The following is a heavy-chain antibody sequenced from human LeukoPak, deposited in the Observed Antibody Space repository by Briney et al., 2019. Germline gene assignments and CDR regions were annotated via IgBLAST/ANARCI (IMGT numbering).Heavy chain of an antibody. CDR3: ARVSGVLLDSSGAYFDY. CDR2: IIPIFGTA. V-gene: IGHV1-69*05. CDR1: GGTFSSYA. Sequence: SVKVSCKASGGTFSSYAISWVRQAPGQGLEWIGGIIPIFGTANYAQKFQGRVTITTDESTSTAYMELSSLRSEDTAVYYCARVSGVLLDSSGAYFDYWGQGTLVTVSS. D-gene: IGHD3-22*01. J-gene: IGHJ4*02.